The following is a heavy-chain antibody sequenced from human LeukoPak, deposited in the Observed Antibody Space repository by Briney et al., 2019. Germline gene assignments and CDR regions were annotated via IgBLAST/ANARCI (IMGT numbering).Heavy chain of an antibody. CDR3: ARDKVGDAFDI. CDR1: GGSITSYY. D-gene: IGHD3-10*01. Sequence: SETLSLTCTVSGGSITSYYWIWLRQPPGKGLEWIGYIYYSGSTNYNPSLKSRVTLSVDTSKNQFSLKLSSVTAADTAVYYCARDKVGDAFDIWGQGTMVTVSS. J-gene: IGHJ3*02. V-gene: IGHV4-59*01. CDR2: IYYSGST.